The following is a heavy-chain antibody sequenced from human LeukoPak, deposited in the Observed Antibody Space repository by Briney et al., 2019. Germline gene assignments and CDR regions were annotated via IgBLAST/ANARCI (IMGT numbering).Heavy chain of an antibody. D-gene: IGHD1-26*01. CDR2: ISAYNGNT. Sequence: GASVKVSCKVSGYTLTELSMHWVRQAPGQGLEWMGWISAYNGNTNYAQKLQGRVTMTTDTSTSTAYMELRSLRSDDTAVYYCARGKLLGATGSSTPMLGDDYWGQGTLVTVSS. J-gene: IGHJ4*02. CDR3: ARGKLLGATGSSTPMLGDDY. CDR1: GYTLTELS. V-gene: IGHV1-18*01.